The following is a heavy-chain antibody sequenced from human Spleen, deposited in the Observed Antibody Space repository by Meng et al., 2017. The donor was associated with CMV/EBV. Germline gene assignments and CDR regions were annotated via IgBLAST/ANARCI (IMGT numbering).Heavy chain of an antibody. CDR2: IYHTGST. CDR1: GGSIISTTYY. D-gene: IGHD6-19*01. Sequence: SETLSLTCSASGGSIISTTYYWGWIRQTPGKGLEWIGTIYHTGSTYYNPSLKSRVTMSVDTSKNQFSLRLTSVNAADTALYYCARLSVPSGYSTGWWRFWGPGALVTVSS. CDR3: ARLSVPSGYSTGWWRF. V-gene: IGHV4-39*07. J-gene: IGHJ4*02.